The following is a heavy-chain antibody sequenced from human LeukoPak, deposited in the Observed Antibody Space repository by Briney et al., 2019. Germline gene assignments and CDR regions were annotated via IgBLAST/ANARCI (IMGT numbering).Heavy chain of an antibody. D-gene: IGHD3-10*01. Sequence: GGSLRLSCAASGLTFNSYPMSWVRQAPGKGLEWVSAISPGGSDTYYADSVRGRFTISRDNSKNTLYLQMSSLRAEDSAVYYCAKRGGYETMAAFDYWGQGTLVTVSS. V-gene: IGHV3-23*01. CDR2: ISPGGSDT. CDR3: AKRGGYETMAAFDY. J-gene: IGHJ4*02. CDR1: GLTFNSYP.